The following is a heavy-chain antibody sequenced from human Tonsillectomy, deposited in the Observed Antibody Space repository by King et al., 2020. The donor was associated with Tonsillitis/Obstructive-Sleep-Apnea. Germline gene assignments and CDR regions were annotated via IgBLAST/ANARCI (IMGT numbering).Heavy chain of an antibody. V-gene: IGHV1-18*01. D-gene: IGHD3-22*01. CDR3: ARDSRSHYYDTSGYYTFEY. CDR1: GYTFTTYG. CDR2: ISAYNGDT. Sequence: HVQLVESGAEVKKPGASVKVSCKASGYTFTTYGISWVRQAPGQGLEWMGWISAYNGDTNYAQKLQDRVTMTTDKSTSTAYMEVRSLRSDDTAVYYCARDSRSHYYDTSGYYTFEYWGQGTLVTVSS. J-gene: IGHJ4*02.